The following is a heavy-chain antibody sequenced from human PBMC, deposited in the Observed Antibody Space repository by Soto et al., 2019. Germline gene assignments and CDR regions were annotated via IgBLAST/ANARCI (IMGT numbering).Heavy chain of an antibody. J-gene: IGHJ4*02. Sequence: SETLSLTCTVSGGSISSSSSYWGWIRQPPGKGLEWIGSMSYSGSTYNNPSLKSRVTLSVDTSQSRISLKLTSVTAADTAVYYCARHRVPSVYDPIPGCFDSWGQGILVTVSS. CDR3: ARHRVPSVYDPIPGCFDS. CDR1: GGSISSSSSY. V-gene: IGHV4-39*01. CDR2: MSYSGST. D-gene: IGHD5-12*01.